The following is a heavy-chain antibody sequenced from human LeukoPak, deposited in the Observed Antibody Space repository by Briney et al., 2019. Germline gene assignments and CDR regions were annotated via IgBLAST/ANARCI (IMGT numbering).Heavy chain of an antibody. CDR3: AREYYYDSSGYRNYYYYYGMDV. J-gene: IGHJ6*02. CDR2: IYSGGNT. Sequence: GGSLRLSCAASGFTVSNNYMSWVRQAPGKGLEWVSIIYSGGNTYYADSVKGRFTISRDNSKNTLYLQMNSLRAEDTAVYYCAREYYYDSSGYRNYYYYYGMDVWGQGTTVTVSS. CDR1: GFTVSNNY. D-gene: IGHD3-22*01. V-gene: IGHV3-53*01.